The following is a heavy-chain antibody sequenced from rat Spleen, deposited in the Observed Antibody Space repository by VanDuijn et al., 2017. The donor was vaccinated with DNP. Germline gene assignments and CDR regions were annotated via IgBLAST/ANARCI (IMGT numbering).Heavy chain of an antibody. CDR1: GLTFTNYD. CDR3: ARPDY. CDR2: ITTSGGGIT. J-gene: IGHJ2*01. Sequence: EVQMVESGGGLVQPGMSMKLSCAASGLTFTNYDMVWVRQAPTKGLEWVATITTSGGGITYYPDSVKGRFTISRDNAENTLYLQMDSLRSEDTATYYCARPDYWGQGVMVTVSS. V-gene: IGHV5-25*01.